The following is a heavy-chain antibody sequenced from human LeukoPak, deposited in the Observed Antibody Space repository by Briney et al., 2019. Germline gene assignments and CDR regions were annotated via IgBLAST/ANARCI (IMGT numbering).Heavy chain of an antibody. CDR3: ARDLEYQLLYPDY. J-gene: IGHJ4*02. V-gene: IGHV1-18*01. CDR2: ISAYNGNT. CDR1: GYTFTSYD. D-gene: IGHD2-2*02. Sequence: ASVKVSCKASGYTFTSYDINWVRQATGQGLEWMGWISAYNGNTNYAQKLQGRVTMTTDTSTSTAYMELRSLRSDDTAVYYCARDLEYQLLYPDYWGQGTLVTVSS.